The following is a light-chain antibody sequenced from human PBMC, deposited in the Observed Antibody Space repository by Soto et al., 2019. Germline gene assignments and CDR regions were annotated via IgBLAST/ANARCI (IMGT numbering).Light chain of an antibody. V-gene: IGLV2-23*02. CDR2: EVS. CDR3: CSYAGSSTYV. Sequence: QCVLTQPASVSGFLGQSITISCTGTSSDVGSYNLVSWYQQHPGKAPKLMIYEVSKRPSGVSNRFSGSKSGNTASLTISGLQAEDEADYYCCSYAGSSTYVFGTGTKVTVL. CDR1: SSDVGSYNL. J-gene: IGLJ1*01.